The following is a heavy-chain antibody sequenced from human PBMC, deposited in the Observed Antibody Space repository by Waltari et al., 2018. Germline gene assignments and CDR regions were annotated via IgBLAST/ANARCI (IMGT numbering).Heavy chain of an antibody. V-gene: IGHV3-33*06. CDR1: GFTFSSYG. CDR2: IWYDGSNK. D-gene: IGHD3-16*01. J-gene: IGHJ6*03. CDR3: AKVSEPTGDWDMDV. Sequence: QVQLVESGGGVVQPGRSLRLSCAASGFTFSSYGIHWVRQAPGKGLEWVAVIWYDGSNKYYADSVKGRFTISRDNSKNTLYLQMNSLRAEDTAVYYCAKVSEPTGDWDMDVWGKGTTVTVSS.